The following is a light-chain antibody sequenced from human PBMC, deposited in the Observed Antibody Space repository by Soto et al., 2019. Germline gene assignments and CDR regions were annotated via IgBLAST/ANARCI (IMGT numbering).Light chain of an antibody. J-gene: IGLJ1*01. CDR1: SSDVGAYNY. V-gene: IGLV2-8*01. Sequence: TQPPSASGSPGQSVTISCTGTSSDVGAYNYVSWYQQHPDKAPKLMIYEVTKRPSGVPDRFSGSKSGNTASLTVSGLQAEDEGDYYYRSYAGTKNFSIFGTGNKVTV. CDR3: RSYAGTKNFSI. CDR2: EVT.